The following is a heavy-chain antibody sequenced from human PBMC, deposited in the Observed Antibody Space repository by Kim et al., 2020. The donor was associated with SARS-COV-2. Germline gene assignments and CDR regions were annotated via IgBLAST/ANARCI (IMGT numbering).Heavy chain of an antibody. V-gene: IGHV3-11*01. D-gene: IGHD3-10*01. CDR3: ARSYRITVGY. J-gene: IGHJ4*02. CDR2: SAI. Sequence: SAIYYADSVKGRFTISRDNARNSVYLQMSSLRAEDTAVYYCARSYRITVGYWGQGTLVTVSS.